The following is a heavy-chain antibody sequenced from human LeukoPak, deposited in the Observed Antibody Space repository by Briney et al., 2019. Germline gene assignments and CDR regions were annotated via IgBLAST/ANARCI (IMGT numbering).Heavy chain of an antibody. CDR1: GFTFSSYA. Sequence: GRSLRLSCAASGFTFSSYAMHWVRQAPGKGLEWLAVISYDGSNKYYADSVKGRFTISRDNSKNTLYLQMNSLRAEDTAVYYCARDRVVVVVAATRYGMDVWGQGTTVTVSS. CDR2: ISYDGSNK. V-gene: IGHV3-30*04. CDR3: ARDRVVVVVAATRYGMDV. J-gene: IGHJ6*02. D-gene: IGHD2-15*01.